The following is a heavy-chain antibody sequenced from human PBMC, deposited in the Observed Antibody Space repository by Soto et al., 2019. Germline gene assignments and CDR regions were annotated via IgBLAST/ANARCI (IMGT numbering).Heavy chain of an antibody. J-gene: IGHJ6*03. D-gene: IGHD3-10*01. CDR3: ARSVLLWFQAPQGYYMDV. V-gene: IGHV4-31*03. CDR1: GGSISSGGYY. Sequence: SETLSLTCTVSGGSISSGGYYWSWIRQHPGKGLEWIGYIYYSGSTYYNPSLKSRVTISVDTSKNQFSLKLSSVTAADTAVYYCARSVLLWFQAPQGYYMDVWGKGTTVTVSS. CDR2: IYYSGST.